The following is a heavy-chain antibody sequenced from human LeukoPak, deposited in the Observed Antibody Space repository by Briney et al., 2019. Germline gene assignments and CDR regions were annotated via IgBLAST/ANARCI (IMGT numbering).Heavy chain of an antibody. J-gene: IGHJ4*02. D-gene: IGHD3-22*01. V-gene: IGHV4-59*08. CDR2: IYYSGGT. CDR3: ARRSYYYDSSGYDY. Sequence: SETLSLTCTVSGGSISSYYWSWIRQPPGKGLEWIGYIYYSGGTNYNPSLKSRVTISVDTSKNQFSLKLSSVTAADTAVYYCARRSYYYDSSGYDYWGQGTLVTVSS. CDR1: GGSISSYY.